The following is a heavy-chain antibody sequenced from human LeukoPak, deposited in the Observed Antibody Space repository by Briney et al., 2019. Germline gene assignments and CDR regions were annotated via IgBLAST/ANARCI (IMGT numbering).Heavy chain of an antibody. Sequence: PSETLSLTCTVSGGSISSSSYYWGWIRQPPGKGLEWIGSIYYSGSTYYNPSLKSRVTISVDTTKNQFSLKLSSVTAADTAVYYCARGGIAAAGPPANWFDPWGQGTLVTVSS. CDR3: ARGGIAAAGPPANWFDP. J-gene: IGHJ5*02. CDR2: IYYSGST. V-gene: IGHV4-39*07. CDR1: GGSISSSSYY. D-gene: IGHD6-13*01.